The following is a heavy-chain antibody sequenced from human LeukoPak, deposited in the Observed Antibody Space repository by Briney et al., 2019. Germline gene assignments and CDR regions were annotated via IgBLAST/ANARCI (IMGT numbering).Heavy chain of an antibody. V-gene: IGHV1-69*01. D-gene: IGHD4-11*01. CDR2: IIPIFGTA. J-gene: IGHJ4*02. CDR1: GYTFTSYG. CDR3: ARGSYSEDFDY. Sequence: ASVKVSCKASGYTFTSYGISWVRQAPGQGLEWMGGIIPIFGTANYAQKFQGRVTITADESTSTAYMELSSLRSEDTAVYYCARGSYSEDFDYWGQGTLVTVSS.